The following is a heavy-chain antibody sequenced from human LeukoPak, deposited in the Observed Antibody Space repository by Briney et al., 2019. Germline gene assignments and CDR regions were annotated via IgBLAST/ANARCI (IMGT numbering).Heavy chain of an antibody. Sequence: GGSLRLSCAASGFTFSSYWMSWVRQAPGKGLKWVANIKQDGSEKYYVDSVKGRFTISRDNAKNSLYLQMNSLRAEDTAVYYCARDRDTFYFDYWGQGTLVTVSS. D-gene: IGHD3-16*01. J-gene: IGHJ4*02. V-gene: IGHV3-7*03. CDR2: IKQDGSEK. CDR3: ARDRDTFYFDY. CDR1: GFTFSSYW.